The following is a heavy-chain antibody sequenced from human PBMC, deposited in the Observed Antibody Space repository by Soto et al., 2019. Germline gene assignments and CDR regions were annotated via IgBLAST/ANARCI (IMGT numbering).Heavy chain of an antibody. CDR1: GGSFSGHS. CDR2: INHSGRV. CDR3: STRAYDTNGYYRFDP. Sequence: SETLSLTCAVYGGSFSGHSWTWIRQSPGKGLEWIGDINHSGRVNYSPSLKSRVTISLDTSKNQFYLTLSAVTAADTAMYYCSTRAYDTNGYYRFDPWGQGTLVTVSS. V-gene: IGHV4-34*01. J-gene: IGHJ5*01. D-gene: IGHD3-22*01.